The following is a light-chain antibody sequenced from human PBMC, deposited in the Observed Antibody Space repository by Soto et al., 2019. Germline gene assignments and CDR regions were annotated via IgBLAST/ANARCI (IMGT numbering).Light chain of an antibody. CDR2: GAS. CDR1: QSVSSSY. J-gene: IGKJ1*01. Sequence: EIVLTQSPGTLSLSPGERATLSCRASQSVSSSYSAWYQQKPGQAPRLLIYGASSRATGIPDRFSGSGSGTDFTLTISRLEPEDFAVYYCQQYGSSQTFDQGTKVEIK. V-gene: IGKV3-20*01. CDR3: QQYGSSQT.